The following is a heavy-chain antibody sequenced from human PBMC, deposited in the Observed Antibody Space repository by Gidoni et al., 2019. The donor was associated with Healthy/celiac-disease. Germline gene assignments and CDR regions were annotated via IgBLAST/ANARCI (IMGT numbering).Heavy chain of an antibody. D-gene: IGHD6-13*01. CDR3: AKAGSLSSSWYESGLNYFDY. CDR1: GFTFSRSG. J-gene: IGHJ4*02. Sequence: QVQLVESGGGVVQPGRSLRLSCAASGFTFSRSGMHWVRQAPGKGREWVAVISYDGSNKYYADSVKGRFTISRDNSKNTLYLQMNSLRAEDTAVYYCAKAGSLSSSWYESGLNYFDYWGQGTLVTVSS. CDR2: ISYDGSNK. V-gene: IGHV3-30*18.